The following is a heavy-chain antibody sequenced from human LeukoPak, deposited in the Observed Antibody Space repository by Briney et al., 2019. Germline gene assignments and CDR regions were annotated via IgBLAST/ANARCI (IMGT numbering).Heavy chain of an antibody. CDR3: AKSYCGGDCYRARFDY. D-gene: IGHD2-21*02. Sequence: GGSLRLSCAVSGFTFTSYAMSWVRQAPGKGLEGVSTICGSGGTTYYADSVKGRFTISRDNSKNTVYLQMNSLRAEDTALYYCAKSYCGGDCYRARFDYWGQGSLVTVSS. CDR2: ICGSGGTT. J-gene: IGHJ4*02. V-gene: IGHV3-23*01. CDR1: GFTFTSYA.